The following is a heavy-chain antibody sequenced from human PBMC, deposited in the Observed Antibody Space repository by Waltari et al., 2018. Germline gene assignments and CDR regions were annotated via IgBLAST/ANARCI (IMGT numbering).Heavy chain of an antibody. J-gene: IGHJ4*02. CDR2: ISYDGSNK. V-gene: IGHV3-30-3*01. CDR1: GFTFSSYA. D-gene: IGHD2-2*02. Sequence: QVQLVESGGGVVQPGRSLRLSCAASGFTFSSYAMHWVRQAPGKGLEWVAVISYDGSNKYYADSVKGRFTISRDNSKNTLYLQMNSLRAEDTAVYYCATPRRIVVVPAAIYYWGQGTLVTVSS. CDR3: ATPRRIVVVPAAIYY.